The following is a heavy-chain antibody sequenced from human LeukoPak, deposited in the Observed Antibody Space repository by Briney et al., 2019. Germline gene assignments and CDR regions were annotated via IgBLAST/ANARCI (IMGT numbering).Heavy chain of an antibody. J-gene: IGHJ4*02. CDR1: GYTFTSYG. D-gene: IGHD6-19*01. Sequence: ASVKVSCKASGYTFTSYGISWVRQAPGQGLEWMGWISAYNGNTNYAQKLQGRVTMTTDTSTSTAYMELRSLRSDDTAVYYCARDLVPYSSGWFSRETDYWGQGTLVTVSS. CDR2: ISAYNGNT. CDR3: ARDLVPYSSGWFSRETDY. V-gene: IGHV1-18*01.